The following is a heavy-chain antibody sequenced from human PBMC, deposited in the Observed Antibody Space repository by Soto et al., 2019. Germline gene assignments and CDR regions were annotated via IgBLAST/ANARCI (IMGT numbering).Heavy chain of an antibody. CDR3: ARVGQYYYNVMDV. Sequence: EVQLLESGGGLVKPGGSLRLSCAASGFTFSIYAMNWVRQAPGKGLEWVSSISSSSSSIYYADSVKGRFTISRDNAENSLYLQMNSLRAEDTAVYYCARVGQYYYNVMDVWGHWTTVTVSS. V-gene: IGHV3-21*01. J-gene: IGHJ6*02. CDR1: GFTFSIYA. CDR2: ISSSSSSI.